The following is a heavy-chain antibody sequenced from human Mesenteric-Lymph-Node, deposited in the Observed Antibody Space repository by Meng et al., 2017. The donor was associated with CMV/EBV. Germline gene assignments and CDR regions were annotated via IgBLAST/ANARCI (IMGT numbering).Heavy chain of an antibody. V-gene: IGHV4-34*01. CDR1: GGSFSGYY. CDR2: IYYSGST. J-gene: IGHJ5*02. CDR3: ARVVHNWFDP. Sequence: QVQLQQWGAGLLKPSETLSLTCAVYGGSFSGYYWSWIRQPPGKGLEWIAYIYYSGSTYYNPSLKSRLTLSVDMSKNQFSLKLSSVTAADTAVYYCARVVHNWFDPWGQGTLVTVSS.